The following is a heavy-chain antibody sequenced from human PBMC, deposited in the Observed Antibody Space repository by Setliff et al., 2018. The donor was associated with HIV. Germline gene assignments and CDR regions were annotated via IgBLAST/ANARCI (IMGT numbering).Heavy chain of an antibody. Sequence: AAVKVSCKASGYTFTGCAMHWVRQAPGQRLEWMGWINAGNGNTKYSQKFQGRVTITRDTSASTAYMELSSLRSEDTAVYYCARAWSTGYFGYVAPAYWGQGTLVTVSS. V-gene: IGHV1-3*01. J-gene: IGHJ4*02. CDR1: GYTFTGCA. CDR3: ARAWSTGYFGYVAPAY. CDR2: INAGNGNT. D-gene: IGHD5-12*01.